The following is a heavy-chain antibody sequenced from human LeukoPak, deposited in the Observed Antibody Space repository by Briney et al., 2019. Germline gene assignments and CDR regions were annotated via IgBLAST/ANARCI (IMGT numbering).Heavy chain of an antibody. Sequence: GGSLRLSCAASGFTFSSYSTNWVRQAPEKGLEWVSSISSGTTYIYYADSLKGRFTISRDNAKSSLYLQMNSLSAEDTAVYYCAKATDYGDYFSGMDVWGQGTTVTVSS. J-gene: IGHJ6*02. CDR2: ISSGTTYI. CDR3: AKATDYGDYFSGMDV. CDR1: GFTFSSYS. D-gene: IGHD4-17*01. V-gene: IGHV3-21*01.